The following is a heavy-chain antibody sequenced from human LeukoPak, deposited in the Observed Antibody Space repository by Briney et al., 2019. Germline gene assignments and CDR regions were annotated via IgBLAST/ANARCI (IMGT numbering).Heavy chain of an antibody. CDR1: GFTVSSNY. CDR2: IYSGGST. J-gene: IGHJ4*02. D-gene: IGHD1-26*01. CDR3: ARANRGGPRGGSYYYFDY. V-gene: IGHV3-53*01. Sequence: GGSLRLSCAASGFTVSSNYMSWVRQAPGKGLEWVSVIYSGGSTYYADSVKGRFTISRDNSKSTLYLQMNSLKAEDTAVYYCARANRGGPRGGSYYYFDYWGQGTLVTVSS.